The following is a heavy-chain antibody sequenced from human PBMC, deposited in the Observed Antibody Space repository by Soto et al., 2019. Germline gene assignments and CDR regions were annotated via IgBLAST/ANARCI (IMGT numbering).Heavy chain of an antibody. D-gene: IGHD2-15*01. Sequence: GGSLRLSCAASGFTFSSYWMSWVRQAPGKGLEWVANIKQDGSEKYYVDSVKGRFTISRDNAKNSLYLQMNSLRAEDTAVYYCARALGCDGGSCYADYCGQGTLVTVSS. J-gene: IGHJ4*02. V-gene: IGHV3-7*01. CDR3: ARALGCDGGSCYADY. CDR1: GFTFSSYW. CDR2: IKQDGSEK.